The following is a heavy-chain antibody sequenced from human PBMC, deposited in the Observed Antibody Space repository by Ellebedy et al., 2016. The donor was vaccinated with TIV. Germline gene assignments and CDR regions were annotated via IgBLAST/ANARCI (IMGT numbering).Heavy chain of an antibody. CDR2: ISAYNGNT. Sequence: ASVKVSXXASGYTFTSYGISWVRQAPGQGLEWMGWISAYNGNTNYAQKLQGRVTMTTDTSTSTAYMELRSLRSDDTAVYYCARSRSGSRPSNWFNPWGQGTLVTVSS. J-gene: IGHJ5*02. V-gene: IGHV1-18*01. CDR1: GYTFTSYG. CDR3: ARSRSGSRPSNWFNP. D-gene: IGHD1-26*01.